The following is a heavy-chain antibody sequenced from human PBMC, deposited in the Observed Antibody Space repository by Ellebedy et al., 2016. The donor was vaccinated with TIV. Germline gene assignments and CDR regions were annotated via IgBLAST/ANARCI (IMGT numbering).Heavy chain of an antibody. CDR2: IKTSGGST. CDR1: GYTFTSYY. Sequence: AASVKVSCKASGYTFTSYYMHWVRQSPGQGLEWMGIIKTSGGSTSYAQKFQGRVTMTRDTSTTTVYMELRSLRSEDTAVYYCARDLSVGTRNYYFGMDVWGQGTTVTVSS. CDR3: ARDLSVGTRNYYFGMDV. V-gene: IGHV1-46*01. D-gene: IGHD2-2*01. J-gene: IGHJ6*02.